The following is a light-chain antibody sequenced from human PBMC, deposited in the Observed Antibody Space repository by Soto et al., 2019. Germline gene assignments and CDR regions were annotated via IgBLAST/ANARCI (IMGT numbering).Light chain of an antibody. CDR2: DVN. CDR3: CSYAGSYTVV. V-gene: IGLV2-11*01. J-gene: IGLJ3*02. Sequence: QSALTQPRSVSGSPGPSVTISCTGTTSDVGSYNYVSWYRQHPGEAPKLMIYDVNKRPSGVPDRFSGSKSGNTASLTISGLQAEDEADYYCCSYAGSYTVVFGGGTKVTVL. CDR1: TSDVGSYNY.